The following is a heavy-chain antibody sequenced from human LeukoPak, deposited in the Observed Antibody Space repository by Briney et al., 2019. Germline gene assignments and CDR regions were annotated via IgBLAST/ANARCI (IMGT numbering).Heavy chain of an antibody. CDR1: GFTFSSYS. CDR2: ISSSSSYI. Sequence: GGSLRLSCAASGFTFSSYSMNWVRQAPGKGLESVSSISSSSSYIYYADSVKGRFTISRDNAKNSLYLQMNSLRAEDTAVYYCARDCSSSTYDYWGQGTLVTVSS. CDR3: ARDCSSSTYDY. J-gene: IGHJ4*02. D-gene: IGHD6-6*01. V-gene: IGHV3-21*01.